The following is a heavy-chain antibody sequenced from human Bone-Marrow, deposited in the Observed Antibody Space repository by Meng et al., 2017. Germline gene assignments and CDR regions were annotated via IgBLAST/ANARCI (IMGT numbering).Heavy chain of an antibody. D-gene: IGHD2-15*01. Sequence: GESLKISCAASGFNFSSYAMSWVRQAPGKGLEWVSAISGSGGSTYYADSVKGRFTISRDNSKNTLYLQMHSLRAEDTAVYYCANVWVVRVVGATPIDYWGQGTLVTVSS. J-gene: IGHJ4*02. CDR2: ISGSGGST. CDR1: GFNFSSYA. CDR3: ANVWVVRVVGATPIDY. V-gene: IGHV3-23*01.